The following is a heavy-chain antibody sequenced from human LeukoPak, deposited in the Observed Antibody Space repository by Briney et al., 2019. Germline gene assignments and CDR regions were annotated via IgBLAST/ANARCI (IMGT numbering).Heavy chain of an antibody. V-gene: IGHV4-61*01. CDR1: GGSVSSGSSY. Sequence: SETLSLTCTVSGGSVSSGSSYWSWIRQPPGKGLEWIGYIFYTGSTNYNPSLKSRATISVDPSKKQISLKLRSVTAADTAVYYCAREIGYGRPFDYWGQGTLVTVSS. D-gene: IGHD1-26*01. J-gene: IGHJ4*02. CDR3: AREIGYGRPFDY. CDR2: IFYTGST.